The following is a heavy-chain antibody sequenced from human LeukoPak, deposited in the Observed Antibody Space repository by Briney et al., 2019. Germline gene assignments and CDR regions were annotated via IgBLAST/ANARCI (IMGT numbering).Heavy chain of an antibody. Sequence: PGGSLRLSCAASGFTFSSYWMHWVRQAPGKGLVWVSRINSDGSSTSYADSVKGRFTISRDNAKNTLYLQMNSLRAEDTAVYYCASNRLLWFGELYPPNYYYYYMDVWGKGTTVTVSS. CDR1: GFTFSSYW. J-gene: IGHJ6*03. V-gene: IGHV3-74*01. CDR2: INSDGSST. D-gene: IGHD3-10*01. CDR3: ASNRLLWFGELYPPNYYYYYMDV.